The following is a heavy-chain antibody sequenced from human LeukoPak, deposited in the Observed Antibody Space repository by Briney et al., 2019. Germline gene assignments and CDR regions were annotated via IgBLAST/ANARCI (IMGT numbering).Heavy chain of an antibody. D-gene: IGHD2-15*01. CDR2: IFYSGTT. Sequence: SETLSLTCTVSGGSISSSSYYWGRIRQPPGKGLEWIGNIFYSGTTYYNPSLMSRVTISVDTSKNQFSLKMRSVTAADTAVYYCARVLRGGTYYFDYWGQGTLVTVSS. CDR3: ARVLRGGTYYFDY. CDR1: GGSISSSSYY. J-gene: IGHJ4*02. V-gene: IGHV4-39*01.